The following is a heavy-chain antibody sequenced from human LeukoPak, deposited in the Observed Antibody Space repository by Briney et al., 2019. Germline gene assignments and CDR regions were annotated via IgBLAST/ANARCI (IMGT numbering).Heavy chain of an antibody. CDR3: ARLDDAFDV. V-gene: IGHV3-48*01. D-gene: IGHD3-9*01. CDR2: ISSSSSTI. Sequence: GGSLRLSCAASGFTFSTYSMNWVRQAPGKGLEWVSYISSSSSTIYYADSVKGRFTISRDNAKNSLYLQMNSLRAEDTAVYYCARLDDAFDVWAKGQWSPSL. J-gene: IGHJ3*01. CDR1: GFTFSTYS.